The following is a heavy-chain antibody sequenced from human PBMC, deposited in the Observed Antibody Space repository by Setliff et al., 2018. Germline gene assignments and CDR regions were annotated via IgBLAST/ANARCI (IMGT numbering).Heavy chain of an antibody. J-gene: IGHJ1*01. Sequence: SETLSLTCAASGGSFTYYYWTWIRLPPGKGLEWIGEINHSGSTNYNPSLKSRVTISIDTSKNQFSLNLRTVTATDTAVYYCARGRNIEARLLVAWGQGNLVTVSS. D-gene: IGHD6-6*01. CDR2: INHSGST. CDR3: ARGRNIEARLLVA. CDR1: GGSFTYYY. V-gene: IGHV4-34*01.